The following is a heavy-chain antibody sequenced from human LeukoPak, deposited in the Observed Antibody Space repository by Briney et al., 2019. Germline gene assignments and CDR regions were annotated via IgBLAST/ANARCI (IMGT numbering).Heavy chain of an antibody. Sequence: GGSLRLSCAASGFTLSNYWMSWVRQAPGKGLGWVANINQDSSEKYYVDSVKGRFTISRDNAKNSLYLQLNTLRPEDTAVYYCVQGWRDNWGQGTLVTVSS. D-gene: IGHD2-15*01. J-gene: IGHJ4*02. CDR2: INQDSSEK. CDR1: GFTLSNYW. CDR3: VQGWRDN. V-gene: IGHV3-7*01.